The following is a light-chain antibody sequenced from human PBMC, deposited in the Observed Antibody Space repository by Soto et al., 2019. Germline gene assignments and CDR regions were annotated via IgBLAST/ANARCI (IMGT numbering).Light chain of an antibody. CDR1: QSISRY. CDR3: QQSYSTHPWT. J-gene: IGKJ1*01. Sequence: DIQMTQSPSSLSASVGYRFTITCRASQSISRYLNWYQQKPAKAPKLLIYAASSLQSGVPSRFSGSGSGTDFTLPISSLQPQDFATYYCQQSYSTHPWTFGQGTKVDIK. V-gene: IGKV1-39*01. CDR2: AAS.